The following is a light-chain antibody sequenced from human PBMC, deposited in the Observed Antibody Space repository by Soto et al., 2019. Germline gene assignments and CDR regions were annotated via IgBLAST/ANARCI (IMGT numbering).Light chain of an antibody. J-gene: IGKJ3*01. CDR2: GAS. Sequence: EIMLTHSQGTLSFSPSERSCLXRRASRGVSSSYLAWYQQKPGQAPRLLIYGASSRATGIPDRFSGSGSGTDFTLTISRLEPEDFAVYYCQQYGSSPAFGPGTKVDIK. CDR3: QQYGSSPA. CDR1: RGVSSSY. V-gene: IGKV3-20*01.